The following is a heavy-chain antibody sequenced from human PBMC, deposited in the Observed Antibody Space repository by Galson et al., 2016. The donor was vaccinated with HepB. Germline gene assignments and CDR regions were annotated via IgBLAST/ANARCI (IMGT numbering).Heavy chain of an antibody. CDR1: FSGYY. J-gene: IGHJ6*03. CDR3: ARGDNPDYGDYASAYYYMDV. CDR2: INHSGST. D-gene: IGHD4-17*01. V-gene: IGHV4-34*01. Sequence: FSGYYWSWIRQPPGKGLEWIGEINHSGSTNYNPSLKSRVTISEDTSKNQFSLKLSSVTAADTAVYYCARGDNPDYGDYASAYYYMDVWGKGTTVTVSS.